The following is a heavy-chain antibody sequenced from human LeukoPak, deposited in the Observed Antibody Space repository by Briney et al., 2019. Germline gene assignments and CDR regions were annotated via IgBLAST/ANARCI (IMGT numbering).Heavy chain of an antibody. Sequence: PGGSLRLSCAASGFSVSSNYMSWVRQAPGKGLEWVSVIYSGGNTYYSDSVKDRFTISRDKSKNTLYLHMNSLRAEDTAVYYCSGGGFAVIDYWGQGTLVTVSS. J-gene: IGHJ4*02. D-gene: IGHD3-16*01. CDR3: SGGGFAVIDY. CDR2: IYSGGNT. V-gene: IGHV3-53*01. CDR1: GFSVSSNY.